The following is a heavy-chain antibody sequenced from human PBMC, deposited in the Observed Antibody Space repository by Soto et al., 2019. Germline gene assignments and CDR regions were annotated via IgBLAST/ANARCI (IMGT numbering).Heavy chain of an antibody. CDR1: GGSFSDYY. CDR3: TRSKVYGAYDFAY. V-gene: IGHV4-34*01. CDR2: INHSGST. D-gene: IGHD5-12*01. Sequence: SETLSLTCAVYGGSFSDYYSSWIRQTPGKGLEWIGEINHSGSTDYNPSLKSRVTMSLDTSKNLFSLKLSSVTAADTAVYYCTRSKVYGAYDFAYWGQGTLATVSS. J-gene: IGHJ4*02.